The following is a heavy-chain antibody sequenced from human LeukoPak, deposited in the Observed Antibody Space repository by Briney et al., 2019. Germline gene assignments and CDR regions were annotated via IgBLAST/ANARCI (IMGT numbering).Heavy chain of an antibody. D-gene: IGHD5-12*01. V-gene: IGHV3-21*01. CDR3: ARALGYIEVGFDY. J-gene: IGHJ4*02. CDR2: ISSSRSYM. CDR1: GFTFSSYS. Sequence: PGGSLRLSCAASGFTFSSYSMNWVRQAPGKGLEWVSSISSSRSYMYYADSVKGRFTISRDKAKNSLYLQMNSLRAEDTAVYYCARALGYIEVGFDYWGQGTLVTVSS.